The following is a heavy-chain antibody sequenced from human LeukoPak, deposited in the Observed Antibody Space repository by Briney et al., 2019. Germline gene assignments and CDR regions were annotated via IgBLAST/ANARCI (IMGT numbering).Heavy chain of an antibody. Sequence: PGGSLRLSCAVSGFTFGHYWMSWVRQAPGRGLEWVANIKDDGIETYYVDSVKGRFTISRDNARNSLYLQMNSLRVEDTAIYYCVRYFYDSYTSSFRFDSWGQGTLVTVS. CDR3: VRYFYDSYTSSFRFDS. CDR1: GFTFGHYW. J-gene: IGHJ5*01. D-gene: IGHD3-16*01. V-gene: IGHV3-7*03. CDR2: IKDDGIET.